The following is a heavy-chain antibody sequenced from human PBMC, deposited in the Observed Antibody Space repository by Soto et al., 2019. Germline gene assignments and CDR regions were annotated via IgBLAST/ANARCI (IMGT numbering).Heavy chain of an antibody. V-gene: IGHV1-69*13. D-gene: IGHD6-19*01. CDR2: IIPIFGTA. Sequence: SVKVSCKASGGTFSSYAISWVRQAPGQGLEWMGGIIPIFGTANYAQKFQGRVTITADESTSTAYMELSSLRSEDTAVYYCARARVASSGWYNFDYWGQGTLVTVSS. CDR3: ARARVASSGWYNFDY. CDR1: GGTFSSYA. J-gene: IGHJ4*02.